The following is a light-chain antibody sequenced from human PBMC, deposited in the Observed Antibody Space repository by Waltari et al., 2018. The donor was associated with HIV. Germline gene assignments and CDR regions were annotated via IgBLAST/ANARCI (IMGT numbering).Light chain of an antibody. V-gene: IGLV2-14*01. CDR1: ISDVGGYDF. J-gene: IGLJ2*01. CDR3: SSFTSSSSPVQ. Sequence: QSALTQPASVSGSPGQSITISCTGTISDVGGYDFVSWYQLHPGKAPKLMIYEVSKRPSGVSNRFSGSQSGNTASLTISGLQAEDESDYYCSSFTSSSSPVQFGGGTKLTVL. CDR2: EVS.